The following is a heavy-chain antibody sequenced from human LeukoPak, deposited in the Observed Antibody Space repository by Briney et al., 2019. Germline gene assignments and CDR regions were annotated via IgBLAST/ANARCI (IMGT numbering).Heavy chain of an antibody. J-gene: IGHJ4*02. D-gene: IGHD5-12*01. Sequence: SETLSLTCSVSDGSISNYYWSWIRQPPGKGLEWIGYVYISGSTNYNPSLRSRVTIALDTSKRQFSLKLSSVTAADTALYYCARIPLGYSGAYYFDSWGQGTLVTVSS. CDR3: ARIPLGYSGAYYFDS. CDR2: VYISGST. V-gene: IGHV4-4*09. CDR1: DGSISNYY.